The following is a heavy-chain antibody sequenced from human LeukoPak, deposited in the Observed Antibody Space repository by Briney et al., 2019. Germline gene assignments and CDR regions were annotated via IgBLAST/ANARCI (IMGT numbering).Heavy chain of an antibody. CDR2: ISGSGDNT. CDR1: GFSFSSYA. Sequence: GGSLKLSCAASGFSFSSYAMSWVRQAPGKGLEWVSSISGSGDNTYYAESGKGRFTISRDNSMNTLYLQMSSLRADDTALYYCAKDDDGHHHGVDHWGQGTLVTVSS. CDR3: AKDDDGHHHGVDH. D-gene: IGHD4-17*01. V-gene: IGHV3-23*01. J-gene: IGHJ4*02.